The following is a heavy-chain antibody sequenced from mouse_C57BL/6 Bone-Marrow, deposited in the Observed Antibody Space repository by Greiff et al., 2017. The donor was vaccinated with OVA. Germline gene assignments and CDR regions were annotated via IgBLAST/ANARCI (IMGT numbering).Heavy chain of an antibody. CDR1: GYTFTDYY. J-gene: IGHJ2*01. CDR2: INPYNGGT. V-gene: IGHV1-19*01. Sequence: VQLQQSGPVLVKPGASVKMSCKASGYTFTDYYMNWVKQSHGKSLEWIGDINPYNGGTSYNQKFKGKATLTVDKSSSTAYMELNSLTSEDSAVYYCAPTVVANFDYWCQGTTLTVSS. D-gene: IGHD1-1*01. CDR3: APTVVANFDY.